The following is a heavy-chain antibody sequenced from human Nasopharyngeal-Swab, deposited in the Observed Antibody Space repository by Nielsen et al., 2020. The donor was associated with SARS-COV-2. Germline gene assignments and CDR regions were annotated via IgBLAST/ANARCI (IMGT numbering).Heavy chain of an antibody. J-gene: IGHJ5*02. D-gene: IGHD5-12*01. CDR3: ARVSGYSGYDFYNWFDP. V-gene: IGHV3-48*03. CDR2: ISSSGSTI. CDR1: GFTFSSYE. Sequence: GESLKISCAASGFTFSSYEMNWVRQAPGKGLEWVSYISSSGSTIYYADSVEGRFTISRDNAKNSLYLQMNSLRAEDTAVYYCARVSGYSGYDFYNWFDPWGQGTLVTVSS.